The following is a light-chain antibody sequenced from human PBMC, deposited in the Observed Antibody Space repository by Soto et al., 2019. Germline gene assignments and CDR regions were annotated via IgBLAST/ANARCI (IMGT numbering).Light chain of an antibody. J-gene: IGLJ2*01. Sequence: QSALTQPPSASGSPGQSVTISCTGTSSDVGGYNYVSWYQQHPGKAPKLMISEVSKRPSGVPDRFSGSKSGNTASLTVSGLTAEDEADYYCSSFAGNNNLVFGGGTKVTVL. CDR1: SSDVGGYNY. V-gene: IGLV2-8*01. CDR2: EVS. CDR3: SSFAGNNNLV.